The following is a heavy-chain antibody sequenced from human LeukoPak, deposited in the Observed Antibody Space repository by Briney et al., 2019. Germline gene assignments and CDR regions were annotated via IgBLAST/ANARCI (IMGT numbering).Heavy chain of an antibody. D-gene: IGHD6-19*01. Sequence: GGSLRLSCAASGFTFSSYSMNWVRQAPGKGLEWVSYISSSSSTIYYADSVKGRFTISRDNAKNSLYLQMNSLRAEDTAVYYCARDEDSSGWYGPDYFDYWGQGTLVTVSS. CDR1: GFTFSSYS. V-gene: IGHV3-48*01. CDR3: ARDEDSSGWYGPDYFDY. CDR2: ISSSSSTI. J-gene: IGHJ4*02.